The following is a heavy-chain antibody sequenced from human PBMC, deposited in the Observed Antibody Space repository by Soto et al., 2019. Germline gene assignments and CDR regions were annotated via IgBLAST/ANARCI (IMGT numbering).Heavy chain of an antibody. J-gene: IGHJ4*02. Sequence: PGGSLRLSCAASGFTFDDYAMYWVRQAPGKGLEWVSTISWNSNTIAYADSVKGRFTISRDNAKNSLYLQMNSLRVEDTALYYCTKGGEKQPDEGMDYWGQGTLVTVSS. CDR3: TKGGEKQPDEGMDY. V-gene: IGHV3-9*01. CDR2: ISWNSNTI. D-gene: IGHD6-13*01. CDR1: GFTFDDYA.